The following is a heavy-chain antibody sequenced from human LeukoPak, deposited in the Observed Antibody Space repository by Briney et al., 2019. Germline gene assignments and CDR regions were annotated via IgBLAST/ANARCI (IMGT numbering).Heavy chain of an antibody. J-gene: IGHJ4*02. CDR2: IIPIFGTA. Sequence: SVKVSCKASGGTFGSYAISWVRQAPGQGLEWMGGIIPIFGTANYAQKFQGRVTMTEDTSTDTAYMELSSLRSEDTAVYYCAITYYYDSSGSGTFDYWGQGTLVTVSS. CDR1: GGTFGSYA. CDR3: AITYYYDSSGSGTFDY. V-gene: IGHV1-69*06. D-gene: IGHD3-22*01.